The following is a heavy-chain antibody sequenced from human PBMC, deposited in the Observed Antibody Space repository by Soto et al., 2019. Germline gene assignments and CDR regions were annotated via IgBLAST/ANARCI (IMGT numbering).Heavy chain of an antibody. CDR2: MNPNSGNT. CDR1: GYTFTSYD. V-gene: IGHV1-8*01. Sequence: QVQLVQSGAEVKKPGASVKVSCKASGYTFTSYDINWVRQATGQGLEWMGWMNPNSGNTGYAQKFQGRVTMTSNTSISTAYMELSSLRSEDTAVYYCARGNGLGYCSGGSCPYYYYMDVWGKGTTVTVSS. CDR3: ARGNGLGYCSGGSCPYYYYMDV. D-gene: IGHD2-15*01. J-gene: IGHJ6*03.